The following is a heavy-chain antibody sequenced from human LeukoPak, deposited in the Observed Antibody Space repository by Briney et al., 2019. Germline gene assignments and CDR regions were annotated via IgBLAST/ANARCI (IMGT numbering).Heavy chain of an antibody. CDR2: TNHSGST. D-gene: IGHD7-27*01. CDR1: GGSFSGYY. J-gene: IGHJ6*03. Sequence: SETLSLTCAVYGGSFSGYYWSWIRQPPGKGLEWIGETNHSGSTNYNPSLKSRVTISVDTSKNQFSLKLSSVTAADTAVYYCARQTGAYYYYMDVWGKGTTVTVSS. CDR3: ARQTGAYYYYMDV. V-gene: IGHV4-34*01.